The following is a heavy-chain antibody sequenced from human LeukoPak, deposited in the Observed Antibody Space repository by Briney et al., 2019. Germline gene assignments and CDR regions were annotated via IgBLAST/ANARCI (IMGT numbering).Heavy chain of an antibody. CDR3: AKVMSGGTKAFDM. CDR1: GATFSSYA. Sequence: GGSLRLSCAASGATFSSYAMNWVRQAPGKGLEWLSVISGNGAIPNYADSVQGRFTISRDNSKNTLNLQMSSLRDDDTAVYYCAKVMSGGTKAFDMWGQGTMVTVSS. V-gene: IGHV3-23*01. D-gene: IGHD3-10*01. CDR2: ISGNGAIP. J-gene: IGHJ3*02.